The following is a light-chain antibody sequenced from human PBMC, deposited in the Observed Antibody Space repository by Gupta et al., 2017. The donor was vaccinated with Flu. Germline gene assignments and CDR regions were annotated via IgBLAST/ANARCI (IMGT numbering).Light chain of an antibody. Sequence: QSVLTQPPSVSGAPGQRVTISCTGSSSNIGAGYDVHWYQQLPGTAPKLLVYGSSNRPSGVPDRFSGSKSGTSASLAITGFQAEDEADYYCQSYDSSLSGSVFGGGTKLTVL. CDR3: QSYDSSLSGSV. CDR2: GSS. CDR1: SSNIGAGYD. V-gene: IGLV1-40*01. J-gene: IGLJ3*02.